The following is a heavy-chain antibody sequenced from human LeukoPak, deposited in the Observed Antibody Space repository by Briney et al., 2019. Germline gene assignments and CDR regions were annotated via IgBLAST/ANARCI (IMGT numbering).Heavy chain of an antibody. Sequence: SETLSLTCAVYGGSFSGYYWSWIRQPPGKGLELIGEINHSGSTNYNPSLKTRVTISVDTSKNQFSLKLSSVTAADTAVYYCARARCIVGATACSYFDYWGQGTLVTVSS. J-gene: IGHJ4*02. D-gene: IGHD1-26*01. CDR1: GGSFSGYY. CDR2: INHSGST. V-gene: IGHV4-34*01. CDR3: ARARCIVGATACSYFDY.